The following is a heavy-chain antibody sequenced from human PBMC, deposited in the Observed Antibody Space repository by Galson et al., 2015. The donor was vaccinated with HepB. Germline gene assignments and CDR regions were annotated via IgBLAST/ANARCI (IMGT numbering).Heavy chain of an antibody. CDR2: INAGNGNT. CDR3: ARLGILGQLLIFWFDP. D-gene: IGHD2-2*01. J-gene: IGHJ5*02. Sequence: SVKVSCKASGYTFTSYAMHWVRQAPGQRLEWMGWINAGNGNTKYSQKFQGRVTITRDTSASTAYMELSSLRSEDTAVYYCARLGILGQLLIFWFDPWGQGTLVTVSS. CDR1: GYTFTSYA. V-gene: IGHV1-3*01.